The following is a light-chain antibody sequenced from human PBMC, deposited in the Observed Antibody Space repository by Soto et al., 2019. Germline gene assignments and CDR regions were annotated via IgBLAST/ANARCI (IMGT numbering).Light chain of an antibody. CDR3: QQYNNWPRT. Sequence: EIVMTQSPATLSLSPGERATLSCRASQSVSSNLFWYQQKPGQAPRLLIYDASTRATGIPARFSGSGSGTEFTLTISSLQSEDFAVYYCQQYNNWPRTFGQGTKLEIK. J-gene: IGKJ2*01. CDR1: QSVSSN. CDR2: DAS. V-gene: IGKV3-15*01.